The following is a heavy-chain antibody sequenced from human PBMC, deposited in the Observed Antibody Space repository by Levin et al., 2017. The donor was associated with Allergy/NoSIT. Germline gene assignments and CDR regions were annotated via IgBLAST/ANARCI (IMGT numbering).Heavy chain of an antibody. D-gene: IGHD2-2*02. CDR1: GFTFSSYS. Sequence: PGGSLRLSCAASGFTFSSYSMNWVRQAPGKGLEWVSSISSSSSYIYYADSVKGRFTISRDNAKNSLYLQMNSLRAEDTAVYYCARDSARKISCSSTSCYTVVDADYYYGMDVWGQGTTVTVSS. CDR3: ARDSARKISCSSTSCYTVVDADYYYGMDV. CDR2: ISSSSSYI. J-gene: IGHJ6*02. V-gene: IGHV3-21*01.